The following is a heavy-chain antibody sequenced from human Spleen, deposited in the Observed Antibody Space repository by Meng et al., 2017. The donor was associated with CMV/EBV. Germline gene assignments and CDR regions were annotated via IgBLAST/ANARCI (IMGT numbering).Heavy chain of an antibody. Sequence: SETLSLTCTVSGGSVSSGSYYWSWIRQPPGKGLEWIGSIYYSGSTYYNPSLKSRVTISVDTSKNQFSLKLSSVTAADTAVYYCAAAYYYYYYGMDVWGQGTTVTVSS. CDR3: AAAYYYYYYGMDV. J-gene: IGHJ6*02. CDR1: GGSVSSGSYY. D-gene: IGHD6-25*01. CDR2: IYYSGST. V-gene: IGHV4-39*07.